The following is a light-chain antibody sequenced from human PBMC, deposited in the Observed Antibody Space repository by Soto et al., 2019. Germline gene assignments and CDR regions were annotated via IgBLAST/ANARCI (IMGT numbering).Light chain of an antibody. CDR2: EVN. J-gene: IGLJ2*01. CDR1: SSDVGGYNY. CDR3: TSYTTSGTTYVV. Sequence: QSALTQPASVSGSPGQSITISCTGTSSDVGGYNYVSWYKQHPGKAPKLMIFEVNTRPSGVSNRFSGSKSGNTASLTISGLQTEDEADYYCTSYTTSGTTYVVFGGGTQLTVL. V-gene: IGLV2-14*01.